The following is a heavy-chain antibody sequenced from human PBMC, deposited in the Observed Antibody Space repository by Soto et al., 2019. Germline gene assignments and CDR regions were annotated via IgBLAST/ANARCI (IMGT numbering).Heavy chain of an antibody. V-gene: IGHV4-31*03. J-gene: IGHJ5*02. CDR3: ARSGASGIIITSTWFDP. CDR2: IYYTGST. Sequence: PSETLSLTCTVSGDSIRSAGHYWSWIRQHPGKGLEWIGYIYYTGSTYYNPSLKSRVSISLDTSQNQFSLKLTSVTAADTAVYYCARSGASGIIITSTWFDPWGQGTLVTVSS. D-gene: IGHD1-1*01. CDR1: GDSIRSAGHY.